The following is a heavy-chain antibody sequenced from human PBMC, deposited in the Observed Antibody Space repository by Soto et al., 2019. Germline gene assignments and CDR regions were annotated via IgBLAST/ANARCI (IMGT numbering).Heavy chain of an antibody. Sequence: EEQLVESGGGLVKPGGSLRLSCAGSGFTFSRYIMHWVRQAPGKGLEWISSITSSSSSIYYADSVKGRFTISRDNAQSSLYLQMDSLRAEDTAVYFCAREKYDFRSGYSNNWFDPWGQGTLVTVSS. CDR1: GFTFSRYI. CDR3: AREKYDFRSGYSNNWFDP. CDR2: ITSSSSSI. J-gene: IGHJ5*02. V-gene: IGHV3-21*01. D-gene: IGHD3-3*01.